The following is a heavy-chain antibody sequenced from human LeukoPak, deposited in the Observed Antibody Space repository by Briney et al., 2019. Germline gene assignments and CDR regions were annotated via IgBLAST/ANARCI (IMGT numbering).Heavy chain of an antibody. Sequence: ASVKVSCKASGYTFTSYGISWVRQAPGQGLEWMGWIGAYNGNTNYAQKLQGRVTMTTDTSTSTAYMELRSLRSDDTAVYYCARDGDYGDFSYDAFDIWGQGTMVTVSS. CDR2: IGAYNGNT. V-gene: IGHV1-18*01. CDR3: ARDGDYGDFSYDAFDI. J-gene: IGHJ3*02. D-gene: IGHD4-17*01. CDR1: GYTFTSYG.